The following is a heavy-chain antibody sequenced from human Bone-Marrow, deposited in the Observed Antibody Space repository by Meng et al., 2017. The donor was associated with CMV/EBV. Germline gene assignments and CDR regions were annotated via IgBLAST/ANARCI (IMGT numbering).Heavy chain of an antibody. Sequence: SETLSLTCTVSGGSISTYYWSWIRQPPGKGLEWIGYIYYSGSTNYNPSLKSRVTMSVDTSKNQFSLKLSSVTAADTAVYYCARVRGMTMSFLAPWGRGTRVNVSS. CDR3: ARVRGMTMSFLAP. V-gene: IGHV4-59*01. CDR2: IYYSGST. J-gene: IGHJ5*02. D-gene: IGHD3-22*01. CDR1: GGSISTYY.